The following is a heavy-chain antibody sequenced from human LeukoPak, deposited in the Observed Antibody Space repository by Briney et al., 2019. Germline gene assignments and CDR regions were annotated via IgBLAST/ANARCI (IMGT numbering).Heavy chain of an antibody. CDR1: GYSFNSHH. D-gene: IGHD3-10*01. J-gene: IGHJ6*02. V-gene: IGHV1-46*02. Sequence: GASVKVSCKTSGYSFNSHHVHWVRQAPGQGLEWMGINFSHDGTTSNTQKFPGRLTMTRDTSTSTVYMELSSLRSEDTAVYYCARDSGNYHYDMDVWGQGTTVIVSS. CDR2: NFSHDGTT. CDR3: ARDSGNYHYDMDV.